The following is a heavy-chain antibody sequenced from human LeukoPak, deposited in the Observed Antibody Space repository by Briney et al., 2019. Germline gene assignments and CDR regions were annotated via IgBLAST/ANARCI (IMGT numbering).Heavy chain of an antibody. CDR2: VHTSGST. V-gene: IGHV4-4*07. J-gene: IGHJ4*02. CDR3: ARDGGGNRNFDY. D-gene: IGHD4-23*01. CDR1: GGSIRGYY. Sequence: SETLSLTCYVSGGSIRGYYWSWIRQPAGKGLEWIGRVHTSGSTNYNPFLKSRVTLSQDTSKNQFYLRLTSVTAADTAVYYCARDGGGNRNFDYWGQGTLVTVSS.